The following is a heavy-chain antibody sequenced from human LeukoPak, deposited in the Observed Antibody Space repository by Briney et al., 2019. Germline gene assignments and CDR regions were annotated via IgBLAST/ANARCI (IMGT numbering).Heavy chain of an antibody. J-gene: IGHJ4*02. CDR3: ARGRRDGYIWN. CDR2: IYYSGST. D-gene: IGHD5-24*01. Sequence: SETLSLTCTVSGGSISSGSYYWGWIRQPPGKGLEWIGSIYYSGSTYYNPSLKSRVTISVDTSKNQFSLKLSSVTAADTAVYYCARGRRDGYIWNWGQGTLVTVSS. V-gene: IGHV4-39*01. CDR1: GGSISSGSYY.